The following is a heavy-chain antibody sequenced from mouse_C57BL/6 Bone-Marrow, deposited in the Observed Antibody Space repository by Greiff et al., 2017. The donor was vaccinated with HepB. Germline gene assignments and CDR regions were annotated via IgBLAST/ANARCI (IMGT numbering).Heavy chain of an antibody. Sequence: QVQLQQPGAELVMPGASVKLSCKASGYTFTSYWMHWVKQRPGQGLEWIGEIDPSDSYTNYNQKFKGKSTLTVDKSSSTAYMQLSSLTSEDSAVYYCAREYYGSRDYWGQGTTHTVSS. CDR3: AREYYGSRDY. D-gene: IGHD1-1*01. V-gene: IGHV1-69*01. CDR1: GYTFTSYW. CDR2: IDPSDSYT. J-gene: IGHJ2*01.